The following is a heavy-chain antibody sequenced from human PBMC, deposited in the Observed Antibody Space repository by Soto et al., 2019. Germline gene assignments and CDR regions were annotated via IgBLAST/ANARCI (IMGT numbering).Heavy chain of an antibody. CDR2: IYPGDSDT. V-gene: IGHV5-51*01. CDR1: GYSFTSYW. Sequence: PGESLKISCKGSGYSFTSYWIGWVRQMPGKGLEWMGIIYPGDSDTRYSPSFQGQVTISADKSIITAYLQWSSLKASDTAMYYCARTSAGGKYYYGMDVWGQGTTVTVSS. J-gene: IGHJ6*02. D-gene: IGHD6-13*01. CDR3: ARTSAGGKYYYGMDV.